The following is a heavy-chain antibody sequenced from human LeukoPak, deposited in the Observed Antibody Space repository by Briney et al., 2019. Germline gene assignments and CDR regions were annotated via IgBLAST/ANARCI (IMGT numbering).Heavy chain of an antibody. Sequence: GGSLRLSCAASGFSVSGAFMSWVRQAPGKGLEWVSVINNFVMTLYADSVKGRFTISRDNSKNTLYLEMDSLRADDTAVYSCAKDPPSVVANAFHIWGQGTMVTVSS. CDR2: INNFVMT. J-gene: IGHJ3*02. D-gene: IGHD5-12*01. CDR3: AKDPPSVVANAFHI. CDR1: GFSVSGAF. V-gene: IGHV3-53*01.